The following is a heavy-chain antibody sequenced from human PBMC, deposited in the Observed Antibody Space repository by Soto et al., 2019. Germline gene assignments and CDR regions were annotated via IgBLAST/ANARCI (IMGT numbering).Heavy chain of an antibody. CDR1: GGSISSSNW. D-gene: IGHD2-2*01. CDR3: ARDRGYCISTSCYGWFDP. J-gene: IGHJ5*02. CDR2: IYHSGST. Sequence: SETLSLTCAVSGGSISSSNWWSWVRQPPGKGLEWIGEIYHSGSTNYNPSLKSRVTISVDKSKNQFSLKLSSVTAADTAVYYCARDRGYCISTSCYGWFDPWGQGTLVTVSS. V-gene: IGHV4-4*02.